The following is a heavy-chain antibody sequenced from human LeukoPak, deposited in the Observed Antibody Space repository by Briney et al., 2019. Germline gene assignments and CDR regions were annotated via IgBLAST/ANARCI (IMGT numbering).Heavy chain of an antibody. D-gene: IGHD6-19*01. J-gene: IGHJ4*02. Sequence: ASVTVSFTASGYTFTFYYMHWVRQAPGQGLEWMGWINPNSGGTNYAQKFQGRVTMTRDTSISTAYMELSRLRSDDTAVYYCARASGWSFDYWGQGTLVTVSS. CDR1: GYTFTFYY. CDR3: ARASGWSFDY. CDR2: INPNSGGT. V-gene: IGHV1-2*02.